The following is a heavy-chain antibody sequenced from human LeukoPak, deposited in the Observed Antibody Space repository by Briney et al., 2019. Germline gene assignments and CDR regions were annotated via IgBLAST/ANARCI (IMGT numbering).Heavy chain of an antibody. D-gene: IGHD1-14*01. V-gene: IGHV3-48*02. CDR3: AKGSGINHYHWIDP. CDR1: GFTFNSYS. J-gene: IGHJ5*02. Sequence: GGSLRLSCAASGFTFNSYSMNWVRQAPGKGLEWVSFITSSSSIIYYADSVKGRFTISRDNAKNSLYLQMNSLRDEDTAVYYCAKGSGINHYHWIDPWGQGTLVTVSS. CDR2: ITSSSSII.